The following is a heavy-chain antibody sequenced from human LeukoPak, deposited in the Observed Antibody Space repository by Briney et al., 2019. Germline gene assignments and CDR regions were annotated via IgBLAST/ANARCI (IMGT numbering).Heavy chain of an antibody. Sequence: SETLSLTCTVSGGSISSYYWSWVRQPRGKGLEWIGYIYYSGSTNYNPSLKSRVTISVDTSKNQFSLKLSSVTAADTAVYYCARGGYSSSWYKDYFDYWGQGTLVTVSS. CDR1: GGSISSYY. J-gene: IGHJ4*02. CDR3: ARGGYSSSWYKDYFDY. CDR2: IYYSGST. D-gene: IGHD6-13*01. V-gene: IGHV4-59*01.